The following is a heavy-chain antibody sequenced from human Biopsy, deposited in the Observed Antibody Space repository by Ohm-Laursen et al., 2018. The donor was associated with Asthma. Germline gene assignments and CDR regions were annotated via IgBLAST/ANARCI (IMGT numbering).Heavy chain of an antibody. CDR3: ARGRSGDWLYYFDY. V-gene: IGHV4-59*12. J-gene: IGHJ4*02. CDR2: IYYSGST. CDR1: GGSISRDY. Sequence: TLSLTCTVSGGSISRDYWSWIRQPPGKGLEWIGYIYYSGSTTYYNPSLKSRVTISLDGSKNQFSLKLSSVTAADTAVYYCARGRSGDWLYYFDYWGQGALVTVSS. D-gene: IGHD2-21*01.